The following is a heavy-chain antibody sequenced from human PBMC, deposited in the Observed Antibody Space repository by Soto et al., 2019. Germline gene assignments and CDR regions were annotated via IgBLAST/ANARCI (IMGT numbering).Heavy chain of an antibody. CDR3: AHRVLRTVFGLVTTTAIYFDF. V-gene: IGHV2-5*02. CDR2: IYWDDDK. J-gene: IGHJ4*02. D-gene: IGHD3-3*01. Sequence: QITLNESGPTVVRPTETLTLTCRCSGFSLTTSGVGVGWIRQSPGKAPEWLALIYWDDDKRYSASLKSRLTITKDTSKNQVDLTVSYVDPTDTATYYCAHRVLRTVFGLVTTTAIYFDFWGQGTPVAVSS. CDR1: GFSLTTSGVG.